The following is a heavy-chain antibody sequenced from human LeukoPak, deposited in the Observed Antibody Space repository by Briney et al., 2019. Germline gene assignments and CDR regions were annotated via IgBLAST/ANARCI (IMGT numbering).Heavy chain of an antibody. CDR2: ISAYNGGT. Sequence: GASVKVSCKASGYTFTSYTISWVRQAPGQGLEWMGWISAYNGGTHSAQKFQGRVIMTIDASTSTAYMEVRSLRSDDTAVYYCARDRVDIAATTMDYWGQGTLVTVSS. D-gene: IGHD5-12*01. J-gene: IGHJ4*02. V-gene: IGHV1-18*01. CDR3: ARDRVDIAATTMDY. CDR1: GYTFTSYT.